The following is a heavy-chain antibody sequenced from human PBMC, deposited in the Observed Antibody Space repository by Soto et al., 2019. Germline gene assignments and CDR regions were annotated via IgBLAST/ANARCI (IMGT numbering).Heavy chain of an antibody. CDR3: AICATDGDYYDRRRILSAFDI. D-gene: IGHD3-22*01. CDR2: MSWNGARI. Sequence: EVQLVESGGGLVQPGRSLRLSCAASGFTIVDYAMHWVRQVPGKGREWVSGMSWNGARIGYADSVKVRLTNSRDNTKNSLYLQMDRLRVADTDLYPCAICATDGDYYDRRRILSAFDIWGQGTLVTVSS. CDR1: GFTIVDYA. V-gene: IGHV3-9*01. J-gene: IGHJ4*02.